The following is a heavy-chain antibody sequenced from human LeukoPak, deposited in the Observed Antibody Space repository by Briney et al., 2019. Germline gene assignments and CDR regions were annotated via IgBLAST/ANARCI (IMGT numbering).Heavy chain of an antibody. V-gene: IGHV3-33*01. J-gene: IGHJ4*02. CDR2: IWYNGGNK. D-gene: IGHD3-10*01. Sequence: PGGSLRLSCAASGFTFSAYGMHWVRQAPGKGLEWVAIIWYNGGNKYYGDSVKGRFTISRDNPENTLYLQMNSLRAEDTAIYYCARDMGGSGSQPDYWGQGTLVTVSS. CDR1: GFTFSAYG. CDR3: ARDMGGSGSQPDY.